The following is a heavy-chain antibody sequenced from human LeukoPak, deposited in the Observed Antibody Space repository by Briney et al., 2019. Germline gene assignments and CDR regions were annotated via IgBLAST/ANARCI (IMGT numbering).Heavy chain of an antibody. CDR3: ARDRELGY. J-gene: IGHJ4*02. CDR2: IYHSGST. CDR1: GGSISSSNW. Sequence: ASETLSLTCAVSGGSISSSNWWSWVRQPPGKGLEWIGEIYHSGSTNYNPSLKSRVTISVDTSKNQFSLKLTSVTAADTAVYYCARDRELGYWGQGTLVTVSS. D-gene: IGHD3-10*01. V-gene: IGHV4-4*02.